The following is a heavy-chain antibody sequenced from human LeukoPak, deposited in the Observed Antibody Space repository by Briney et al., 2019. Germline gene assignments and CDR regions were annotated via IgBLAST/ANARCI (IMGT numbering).Heavy chain of an antibody. J-gene: IGHJ3*02. V-gene: IGHV4-39*01. CDR2: IYYSGST. Sequence: PLETLSLTCTVSGGSISSSSYYWGWIRQPPGKGLEWIGSIYYSGSTYYNPSLKSRVTISVDTSKNQFSLKLSSVTAADTAVYYCARGPFSLGVDNAFDIWGQGTMVTVSS. CDR1: GGSISSSSYY. D-gene: IGHD3-3*01. CDR3: ARGPFSLGVDNAFDI.